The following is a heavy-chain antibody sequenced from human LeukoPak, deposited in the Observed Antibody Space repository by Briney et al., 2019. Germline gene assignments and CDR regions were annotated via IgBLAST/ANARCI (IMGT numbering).Heavy chain of an antibody. V-gene: IGHV4-30-2*01. Sequence: SQTLSLTCAVSGASIRSGIHSWNWIRQPPGKGLEWIGYIYHTGNTYYNPSLKSRVTISVDRSKNQFSLKLSSVTAADTAVYYCARDNGDYPYYFDFWGQGTLVTVSS. J-gene: IGHJ4*02. D-gene: IGHD4-17*01. CDR3: ARDNGDYPYYFDF. CDR1: GASIRSGIHS. CDR2: IYHTGNT.